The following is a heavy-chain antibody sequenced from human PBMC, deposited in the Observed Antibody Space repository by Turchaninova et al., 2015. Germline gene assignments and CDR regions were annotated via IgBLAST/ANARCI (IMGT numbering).Heavy chain of an antibody. V-gene: IGHV3-15*01. J-gene: IGHJ6*03. CDR1: GFSFSNAG. CDR2: IKSKIDGGTA. CDR3: WAPGIAVPGYYYYMDV. D-gene: IGHD6-19*01. Sequence: EVQLVESGGGLVKPGGSLRLSCAASGFSFSNAGMSWVSQAPGKGLEWVGRIKSKIDGGTADYAAPVKGRFMISRDDSKNTLYLQMNSLKIEDTAVYYCWAPGIAVPGYYYYMDVWGKGTTVTVSS.